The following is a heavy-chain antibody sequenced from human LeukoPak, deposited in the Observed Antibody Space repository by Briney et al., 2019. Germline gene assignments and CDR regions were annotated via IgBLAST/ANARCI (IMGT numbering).Heavy chain of an antibody. CDR1: GFTFSSYA. V-gene: IGHV3-23*01. Sequence: GGSLRLSCAASGFTFSSYAMSWVRQAPGKGLEWVSAISGRGGSTYYADSVKGRFTISRDNSKNTLYLQMNSLRAEDTAVYYCANRPAHGDYVRWGQGTLVTVSS. CDR3: ANRPAHGDYVR. D-gene: IGHD4-17*01. J-gene: IGHJ4*02. CDR2: ISGRGGST.